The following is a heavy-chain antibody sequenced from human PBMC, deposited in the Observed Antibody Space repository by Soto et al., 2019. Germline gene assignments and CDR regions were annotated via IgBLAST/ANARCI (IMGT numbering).Heavy chain of an antibody. J-gene: IGHJ5*01. V-gene: IGHV4-30-4*01. CDR1: GESISTVDYF. CDR2: IYKSATT. D-gene: IGHD2-15*01. Sequence: PSETLSLTFSISGESISTVDYFWAWIRQPPGQALEYIGYIYKSATTYYNPSFEGRVAISLDTSKSHFSLNVTSVTAADTAVYFCARGRYCLTGRCFPNWFDSWGQGTLVTVSS. CDR3: ARGRYCLTGRCFPNWFDS.